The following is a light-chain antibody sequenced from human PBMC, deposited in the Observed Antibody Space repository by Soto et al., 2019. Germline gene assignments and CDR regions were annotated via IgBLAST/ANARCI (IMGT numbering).Light chain of an antibody. CDR3: QQSYSTLTWT. J-gene: IGKJ1*01. CDR1: QTISSW. V-gene: IGKV1-5*03. CDR2: KAS. Sequence: DIQMTQSPSTLSGSVGDRVTITCRASQTISSWLAWYQQKPGKAPKLLIYKASTLKSGVPSRFGGSGSGTDFTLTISGLHPEDSATYYCQQSYSTLTWTFGQGTKVDIK.